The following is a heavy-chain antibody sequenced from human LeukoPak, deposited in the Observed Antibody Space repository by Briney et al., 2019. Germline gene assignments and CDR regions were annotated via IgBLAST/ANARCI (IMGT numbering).Heavy chain of an antibody. Sequence: GGSLRLSCAASGFTVSSNYMSWVRQAPGKGLEWVSVIYSGGSPHYADSVKGRFTISRDNSKNTLYLQMNSLRAEDTAVYYCARAAVTRAPFGDWGQGTLVTVSS. CDR3: ARAAVTRAPFGD. CDR2: IYSGGSP. V-gene: IGHV3-66*01. J-gene: IGHJ4*02. D-gene: IGHD4-17*01. CDR1: GFTVSSNY.